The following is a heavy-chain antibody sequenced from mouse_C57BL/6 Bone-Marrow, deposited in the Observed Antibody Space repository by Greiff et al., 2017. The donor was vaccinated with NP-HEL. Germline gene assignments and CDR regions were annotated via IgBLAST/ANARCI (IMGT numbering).Heavy chain of an antibody. CDR2: IDPSDSYT. V-gene: IGHV1-69*01. J-gene: IGHJ3*01. CDR1: GYTFTSYW. Sequence: QVQLQQPGAELVMPGASVKLSCKASGYTFTSYWMHWVKQRPGQGLEWIGEIDPSDSYTNYNQKFKGKSTLTVDKSSSTAYMQLSSLTSEDSAVYYCARERYYGSSPWFAYWGQGTLVTVSA. D-gene: IGHD1-1*01. CDR3: ARERYYGSSPWFAY.